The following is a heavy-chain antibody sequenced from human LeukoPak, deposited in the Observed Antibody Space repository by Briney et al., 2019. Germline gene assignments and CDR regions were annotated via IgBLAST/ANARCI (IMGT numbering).Heavy chain of an antibody. CDR2: IYSRGST. CDR3: ARLYSAYNP. Sequence: PSQTLSLTCTVSGDSISSSSYYWGWIRQPPGTVLEWIGNIYSRGSTHYNPSLKSRVTMSVDTSKNQFSLKLSSVTAADTAVYYCARLYSAYNPWGQGTLVSVSS. V-gene: IGHV4-39*01. J-gene: IGHJ4*02. D-gene: IGHD5-12*01. CDR1: GDSISSSSYY.